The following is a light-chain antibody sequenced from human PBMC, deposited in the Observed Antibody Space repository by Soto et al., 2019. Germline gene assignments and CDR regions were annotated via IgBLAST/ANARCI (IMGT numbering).Light chain of an antibody. J-gene: IGLJ1*01. V-gene: IGLV1-47*01. CDR2: RNN. Sequence: QSVLTQPPSASGTPGQRVNISCSGSSSNIGSNYVYWYRQFPGTAPKLLIQRNNQRPSGVPARFSGSKSGTSASLAINGLRSDDEADYYCAAWDDNLNAYVFGSGTMLTVL. CDR1: SSNIGSNY. CDR3: AAWDDNLNAYV.